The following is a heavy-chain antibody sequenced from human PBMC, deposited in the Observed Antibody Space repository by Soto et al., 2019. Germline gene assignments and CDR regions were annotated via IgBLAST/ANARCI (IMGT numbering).Heavy chain of an antibody. CDR1: GFTFSSYA. CDR2: ISYDGSNK. D-gene: IGHD3-10*01. V-gene: IGHV3-30-3*01. J-gene: IGHJ5*02. CDR3: ARGGRLVRGKGGFDP. Sequence: QVQLVESGGGVVQPGRSLRLSCAASGFTFSSYAMHWVRQAPGKGLEWVAVISYDGSNKYYADSVKGRFTISRDNSKNTLYLQMNSLRAEETAVYYGARGGRLVRGKGGFDPWGQGTLVTVSS.